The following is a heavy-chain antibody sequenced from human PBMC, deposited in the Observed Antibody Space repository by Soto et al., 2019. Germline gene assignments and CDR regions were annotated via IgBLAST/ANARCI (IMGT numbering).Heavy chain of an antibody. V-gene: IGHV4-38-2*02. J-gene: IGHJ4*01. D-gene: IGHD6-19*01. CDR3: ARVHVMVVAGRTFDY. CDR2: IYRSRTT. CDR1: GYSMSSGSY. Sequence: LPETLSLTCTVSGYSMSSGSYWAWIPQPPGRGSGWIGSIYRSRTTVYKPPLTTQITISVDTSNHQLALKLTSVTAADTAVYSCARVHVMVVAGRTFDYWGHGTLVTVSS.